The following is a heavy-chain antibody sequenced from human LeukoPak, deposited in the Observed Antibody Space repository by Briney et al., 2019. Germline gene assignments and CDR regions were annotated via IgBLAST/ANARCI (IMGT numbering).Heavy chain of an antibody. Sequence: ASETLSLTCTISGGSISSYYWSWIRQPPGKGLEWIGYISYSGSTNYNPSLKSRVSISVDTSKNQFSLKLRSVTAADTAVYYCARGRGQWQPPNEFDYWGQGTLVTVSS. V-gene: IGHV4-59*01. CDR3: ARGRGQWQPPNEFDY. CDR1: GGSISSYY. CDR2: ISYSGST. D-gene: IGHD6-19*01. J-gene: IGHJ4*02.